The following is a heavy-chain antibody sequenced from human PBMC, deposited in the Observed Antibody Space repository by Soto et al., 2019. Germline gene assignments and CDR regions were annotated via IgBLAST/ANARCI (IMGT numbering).Heavy chain of an antibody. Sequence: PGGSLRLSCAASGFDLSVYWMSWVRQAPGKGPEWVANIKFDGSEKQYVDSVKGRFTISRDNARNSVFLQMNSLRAGDTAVYYCVKDGGYCSSATCYSPRNHYFDAWGQGTLVTVSS. CDR3: VKDGGYCSSATCYSPRNHYFDA. J-gene: IGHJ5*02. CDR1: GFDLSVYW. D-gene: IGHD2-2*01. V-gene: IGHV3-7*03. CDR2: IKFDGSEK.